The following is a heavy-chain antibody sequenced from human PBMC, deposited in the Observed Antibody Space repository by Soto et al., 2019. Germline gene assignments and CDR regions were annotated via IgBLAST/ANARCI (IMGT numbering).Heavy chain of an antibody. CDR2: IIPIFGTA. CDR1: GGTFSSYA. D-gene: IGHD3-22*01. V-gene: IGHV1-69*01. CDR3: ARGWAPYYYDSSGYHKANAFDI. Sequence: QVQLVQSGAEVKKPGSSVKVSCKASGGTFSSYAISWVRQATGQGLEWMGGIIPIFGTANYAQKFQGRVTITAHESKSTAYMERSSLRSEDTAVYYCARGWAPYYYDSSGYHKANAFDIWGQGTMVTVSS. J-gene: IGHJ3*02.